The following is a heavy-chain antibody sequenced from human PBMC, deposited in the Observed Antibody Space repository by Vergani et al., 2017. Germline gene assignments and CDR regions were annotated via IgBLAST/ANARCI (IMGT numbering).Heavy chain of an antibody. J-gene: IGHJ6*03. Sequence: QVQLQQWGAGLLKPSETLSLTCAVYGGSFSGYYWSWIRQPPGKGLEWIGEINHSGSTNYNPSLKSRVTISVDTSKNQFSLKLSSVTAADTAGYYCAIGRVYCSSTSCYRHYYYYYYMDVWGKGTTVTVSS. D-gene: IGHD2-2*01. CDR3: AIGRVYCSSTSCYRHYYYYYYMDV. V-gene: IGHV4-34*01. CDR2: INHSGST. CDR1: GGSFSGYY.